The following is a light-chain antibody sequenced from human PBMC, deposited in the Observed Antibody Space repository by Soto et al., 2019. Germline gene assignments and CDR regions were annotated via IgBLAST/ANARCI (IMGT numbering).Light chain of an antibody. V-gene: IGKV1-27*01. CDR2: AAS. CDR3: QKYNSALGT. J-gene: IGKJ5*01. CDR1: QGISNY. Sequence: DIQMTQSPSSLSASVGDRVTITCRASQGISNYLAWYQQKPGKVPKLLIYAASTLQSGVPSRFSDSGSGTDFTLTISSLQPEDVATYYCQKYNSALGTFGQGTRLEIK.